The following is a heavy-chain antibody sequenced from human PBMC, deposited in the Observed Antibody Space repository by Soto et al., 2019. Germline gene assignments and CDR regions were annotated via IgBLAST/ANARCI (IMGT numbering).Heavy chain of an antibody. V-gene: IGHV1-18*04. CDR3: ARDGANLYSSRCGDY. CDR1: GNTFTSYS. J-gene: IGHJ4*02. D-gene: IGHD6-13*01. Sequence: VSVKVSGKASGNTFTSYSIRWVRQAPGQGLEWMGWISAYNGNRNDAQKLQGRVTMTTDTSTSTAYMELSSRRYDDTAVYYCARDGANLYSSRCGDYWGQGTRVTVAS. CDR2: ISAYNGNR.